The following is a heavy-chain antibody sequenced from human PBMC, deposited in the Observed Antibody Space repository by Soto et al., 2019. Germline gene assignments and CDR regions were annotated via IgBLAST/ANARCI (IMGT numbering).Heavy chain of an antibody. CDR2: MNPDSGHA. CDR1: GYTFTNSD. Sequence: GASVKVSCKASGYTFTNSDINWVLQAPGQGLEWMGWMNPDSGHAAYAQKFQGRVTLTTSTSTSTVYMEMRSLGSEDTAVYYCARRPYCRGGISYYGLDNWGKGTMVTVAS. CDR3: ARRPYCRGGISYYGLDN. J-gene: IGHJ4*02. V-gene: IGHV1-8*01. D-gene: IGHD2-2*01.